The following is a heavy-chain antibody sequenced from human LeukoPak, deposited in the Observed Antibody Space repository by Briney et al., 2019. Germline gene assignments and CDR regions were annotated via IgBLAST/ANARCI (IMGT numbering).Heavy chain of an antibody. CDR3: ARDPVDGYSHYDY. Sequence: ASVKVSCKASGYTFTSYGISWVRQAPGQGLEWMAWMKPKSGGINYAQEFQGRVTVTRGTSISTAYMELSSLTSDDTAIYYCARDPVDGYSHYDYWGQGTLVTISS. V-gene: IGHV1-2*02. D-gene: IGHD5-24*01. CDR2: MKPKSGGI. CDR1: GYTFTSYG. J-gene: IGHJ4*02.